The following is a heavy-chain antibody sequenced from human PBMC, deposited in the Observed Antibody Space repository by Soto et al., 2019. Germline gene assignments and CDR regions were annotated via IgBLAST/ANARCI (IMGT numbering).Heavy chain of an antibody. D-gene: IGHD2-8*01. CDR1: GYAFGAYY. Sequence: QVQLVQSGAEVKKPGASVKVSCKASGYAFGAYYIYWVRQAPGKGLEWMGYINPHGGGARYVQEFRDRLTITTDTPKDTAYMELRSLTSDDTAIYYCAKDRVRTPNGADSFDVWGQGTSVTVS. CDR2: INPHGGGA. V-gene: IGHV1-2*02. CDR3: AKDRVRTPNGADSFDV. J-gene: IGHJ3*01.